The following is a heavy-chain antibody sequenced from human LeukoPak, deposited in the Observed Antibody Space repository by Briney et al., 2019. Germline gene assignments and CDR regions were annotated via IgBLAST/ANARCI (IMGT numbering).Heavy chain of an antibody. CDR2: IYYSGST. Sequence: PSETLSLTCTVSGGSISSYYWSWIRQPPGKGLEWIGYIYYSGSTNYNPSLKSRVTISVDTSKNQFSLKLSSVTAADTAVYYCARGFYGSGSCSPPYYYMDVWGKGTTVTISS. CDR3: ARGFYGSGSCSPPYYYMDV. D-gene: IGHD3-10*01. CDR1: GGSISSYY. V-gene: IGHV4-59*01. J-gene: IGHJ6*03.